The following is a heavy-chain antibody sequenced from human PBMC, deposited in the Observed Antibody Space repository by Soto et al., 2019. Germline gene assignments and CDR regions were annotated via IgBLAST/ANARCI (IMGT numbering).Heavy chain of an antibody. D-gene: IGHD2-15*01. CDR2: VSAYNGNT. CDR1: GYIFTSYG. V-gene: IGHV1-18*01. Sequence: ASVRVSCKASGYIFTSYGISWVRQAPGQGLEWMGWVSAYNGNTNYAQNLQGRVTMTTDTSTNTAYMELRSLRSDDTAMYYCARDQYCSGGSCYRIFDYWGQGTLVTVSS. CDR3: ARDQYCSGGSCYRIFDY. J-gene: IGHJ4*02.